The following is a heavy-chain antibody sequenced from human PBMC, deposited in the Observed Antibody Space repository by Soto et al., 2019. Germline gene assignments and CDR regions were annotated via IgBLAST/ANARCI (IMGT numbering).Heavy chain of an antibody. D-gene: IGHD4-17*01. CDR1: GFTFSSYG. CDR3: AKAPTVVTPSSSDY. J-gene: IGHJ4*02. CDR2: ISYDGSNK. Sequence: GGSLRLSCAASGFTFSSYGIHWVRQAPGKGLEWVAVISYDGSNKYYADSVKGRFTISRDNSKDTLYLQMNSLRAEDTAVYYCAKAPTVVTPSSSDYWGQGTLVTVSS. V-gene: IGHV3-30*18.